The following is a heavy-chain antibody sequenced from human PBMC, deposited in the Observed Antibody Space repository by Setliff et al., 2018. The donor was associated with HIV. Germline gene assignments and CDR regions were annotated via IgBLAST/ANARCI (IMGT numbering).Heavy chain of an antibody. CDR2: IYYSGST. Sequence: PSETLSLTCTVSGGSISSGGYYWSWIRQHPGKGLEWIAYIYYSGSTYYNPSLQSRVTISVDTSKNQFSLKVTSVTAADTAVYYCARALGIGSAYFQHWGLGTQVTAPQ. CDR1: GGSISSGGYY. V-gene: IGHV4-31*03. CDR3: ARALGIGSAYFQH. J-gene: IGHJ1*01. D-gene: IGHD6-19*01.